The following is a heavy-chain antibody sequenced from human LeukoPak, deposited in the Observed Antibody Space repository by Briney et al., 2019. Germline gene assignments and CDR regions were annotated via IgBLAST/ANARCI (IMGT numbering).Heavy chain of an antibody. D-gene: IGHD3-3*01. CDR3: ARIVFAAFDY. Sequence: GSLRLSCAASGFTFSNAWMSWVRQAPGKGLEWIGEINHSGSTNYNPSPKSRVTISVDTSKNQFSLKLSSVTAADTAVYYCARIVFAAFDYWGQGTLVTVSS. CDR1: GFTFSNAW. J-gene: IGHJ4*02. CDR2: INHSGST. V-gene: IGHV4-34*01.